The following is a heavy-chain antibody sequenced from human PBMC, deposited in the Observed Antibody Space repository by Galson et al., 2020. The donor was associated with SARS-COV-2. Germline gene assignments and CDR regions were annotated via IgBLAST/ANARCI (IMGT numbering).Heavy chain of an antibody. J-gene: IGHJ6*02. CDR3: ARAPLYDPTAYGMDV. CDR1: GYTFTGYY. Sequence: ASVKVSCKASGYTFTGYYMHWVRQAPGQGLEWMGRINPNSGGTNYAQKFQGRVTMTRDTSISTAYMELSRLRSDDTVVYYCARAPLYDPTAYGMDVWGQGTTVTVSS. V-gene: IGHV1-2*05. D-gene: IGHD3-3*01. CDR2: INPNSGGT.